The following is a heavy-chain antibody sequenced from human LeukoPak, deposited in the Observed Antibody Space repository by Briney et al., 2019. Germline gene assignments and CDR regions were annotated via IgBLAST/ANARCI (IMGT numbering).Heavy chain of an antibody. CDR1: GGSISSGGYY. D-gene: IGHD3-10*01. CDR2: IYYSGST. V-gene: IGHV4-31*03. CDR3: ARAIENYGSGSYVSLIDY. J-gene: IGHJ4*02. Sequence: SQTLSLTCTVSGGSISSGGYYWSWIRQHPGKGLEWIGYIYYSGSTYYNPSLKSRVTISVDTSKNQFSLKLSSVTPADTAVYYCARAIENYGSGSYVSLIDYWGQGTLVTVSS.